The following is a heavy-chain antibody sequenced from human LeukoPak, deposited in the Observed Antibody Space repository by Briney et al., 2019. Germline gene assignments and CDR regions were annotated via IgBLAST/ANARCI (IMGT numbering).Heavy chain of an antibody. Sequence: SETLSLTCTVSGGSISSSGYYWGWIRQPPGKGLEWIGSIYYSGSTYYNPSLKSRVTISVDTSKNQFSLKLSSVTAADTAVYYCASRSGWYRWGYFDYWGQGTLVTVSS. J-gene: IGHJ4*02. D-gene: IGHD6-19*01. CDR3: ASRSGWYRWGYFDY. CDR1: GGSISSSGYY. CDR2: IYYSGST. V-gene: IGHV4-39*01.